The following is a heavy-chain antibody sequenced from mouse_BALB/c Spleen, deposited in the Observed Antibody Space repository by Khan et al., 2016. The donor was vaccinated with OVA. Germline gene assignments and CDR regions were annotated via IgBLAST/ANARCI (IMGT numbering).Heavy chain of an antibody. CDR2: ISSAGDYT. CDR3: ASHLTGSFAY. CDR1: GFTFSTYG. J-gene: IGHJ3*01. V-gene: IGHV5-6*01. Sequence: EVELVESGGDLVKSGGSLKLSCAASGFTFSTYGVSWVRQTPDKRLEWVATISSAGDYTYYPDSVKGRFTIPRDNAKNTLYLQMSSLKSDDTAMYYCASHLTGSFAYWGQGTLVTVSA. D-gene: IGHD4-1*01.